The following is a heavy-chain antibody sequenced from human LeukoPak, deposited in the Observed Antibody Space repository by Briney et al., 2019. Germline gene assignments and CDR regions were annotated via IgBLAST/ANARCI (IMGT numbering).Heavy chain of an antibody. V-gene: IGHV1-18*01. J-gene: IGHJ5*02. D-gene: IGHD2-2*01. CDR3: ARDRSVVPAAKYWFDP. Sequence: ASVTVSCKASGYTFTSYGISWVRQAPGQGLEWMGWISAYNGNTNYAQRLQGRATMTTDTSTSTAYMELRSLRSDDTAVYYCARDRSVVPAAKYWFDPWGQGTLVTVSS. CDR1: GYTFTSYG. CDR2: ISAYNGNT.